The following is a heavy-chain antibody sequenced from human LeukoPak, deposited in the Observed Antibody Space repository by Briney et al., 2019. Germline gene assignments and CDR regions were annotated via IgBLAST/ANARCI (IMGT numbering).Heavy chain of an antibody. D-gene: IGHD1-14*01. CDR3: ARHNREYASDSPLDY. CDR2: IYPGDSDT. CDR1: GYSFTTYW. Sequence: GESLKISCKGSGYSFTTYWIVWVRQMPGKGLEWMGIIYPGDSDTRYSPSFQGQVTISADKSISAAYLQWSSLKASDTAIYNCARHNREYASDSPLDYWGQGTLVTVSS. J-gene: IGHJ4*02. V-gene: IGHV5-51*01.